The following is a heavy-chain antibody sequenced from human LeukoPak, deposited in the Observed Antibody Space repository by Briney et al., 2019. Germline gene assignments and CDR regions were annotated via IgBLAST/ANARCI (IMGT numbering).Heavy chain of an antibody. CDR3: ARNLGYCSGGSCYTPFDY. V-gene: IGHV1-69*13. CDR1: GGTFSSYA. CDR2: ITPIFGTA. Sequence: ASVKVSCKASGGTFSSYAISWVRQAPGQGLEWMGGITPIFGTANYAQKFQGRVTITADESTSTAYMELSSLRSEDTAVYYCARNLGYCSGGSCYTPFDYWGQGTLVTVSS. J-gene: IGHJ4*02. D-gene: IGHD2-15*01.